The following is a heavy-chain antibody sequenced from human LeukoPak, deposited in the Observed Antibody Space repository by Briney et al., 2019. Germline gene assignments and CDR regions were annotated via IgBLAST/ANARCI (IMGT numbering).Heavy chain of an antibody. V-gene: IGHV4-59*01. CDR1: GGSIGSYY. CDR3: ARVSVAGTGPDY. CDR2: IYYSGST. J-gene: IGHJ4*02. Sequence: TSETLSLTCTVSGGSIGSYYWSWIRQPPGKGLEWIGYIYYSGSTNYNPSLKSRVTISIDTSKNQFSLKLSSVSAADTAVYYCARVSVAGTGPDYWGQGTLVTVSS. D-gene: IGHD6-13*01.